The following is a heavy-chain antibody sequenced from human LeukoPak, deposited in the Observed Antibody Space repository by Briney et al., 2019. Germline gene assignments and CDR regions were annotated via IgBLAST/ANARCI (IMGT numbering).Heavy chain of an antibody. V-gene: IGHV4-4*02. CDR2: IYYSEDA. CDR3: ARGLLWFGESP. CDR1: GGSITGSQW. Sequence: SGTLSLTCTVSGGSITGSQWWTWVRLTPEKGLEWLGEIYYSEDAHYNPSLKSRLTISLDKSTHQFSLELRSMTAADTAVYYCARGLLWFGESPWGQGTLVTVSS. D-gene: IGHD3-10*01. J-gene: IGHJ5*02.